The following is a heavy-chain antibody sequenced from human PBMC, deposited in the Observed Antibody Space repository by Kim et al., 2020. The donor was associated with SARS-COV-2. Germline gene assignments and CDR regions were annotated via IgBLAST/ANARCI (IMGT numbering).Heavy chain of an antibody. V-gene: IGHV3-74*01. Sequence: GGSLRLSCTASGFTFGAYGMHWVRQAPGKGLVWVSLIKTDGCDIKSADSVKVQFTASIDNAKNTRFLQMNRRRPEGKAVYYCVRETAQGGYYSMDVWGQGTPVTVSS. D-gene: IGHD3-16*01. CDR3: VRETAQGGYYSMDV. J-gene: IGHJ6*03. CDR1: GFTFGAYG. CDR2: IKTDGCDI.